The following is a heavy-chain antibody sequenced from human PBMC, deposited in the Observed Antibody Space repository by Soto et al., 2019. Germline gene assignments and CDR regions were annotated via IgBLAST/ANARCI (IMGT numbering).Heavy chain of an antibody. CDR3: ARLERYFSGGSCYSGSFYI. Sequence: ETLSLTCAVYGGSFSGYYWSWIRQPPGKGLEWIGEINHSGSTNYNPSLKSRVTISVDTSKNQFSLKLSSVTAADTAVYYCARLERYFSGGSCYSGSFYIWGQGTMVPVSS. D-gene: IGHD2-15*01. CDR2: INHSGST. V-gene: IGHV4-34*01. CDR1: GGSFSGYY. J-gene: IGHJ3*02.